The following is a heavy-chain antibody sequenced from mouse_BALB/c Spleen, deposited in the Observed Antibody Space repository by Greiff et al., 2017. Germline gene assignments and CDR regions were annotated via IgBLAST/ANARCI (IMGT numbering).Heavy chain of an antibody. CDR3: ARDGGYGYYYAMDY. D-gene: IGHD2-2*01. CDR1: GFSLTGYG. Sequence: VQGVESGPGLVAPSQSLSITCTVSGFSLTGYGVNWVRQPPGKGLEWLGMIWGDGSTDYNSALKSRLSISKDNSKSQVFLKMNSLQTDDTARYYCARDGGYGYYYAMDYWGQGTSVTVSS. CDR2: IWGDGST. V-gene: IGHV2-6-7*01. J-gene: IGHJ4*01.